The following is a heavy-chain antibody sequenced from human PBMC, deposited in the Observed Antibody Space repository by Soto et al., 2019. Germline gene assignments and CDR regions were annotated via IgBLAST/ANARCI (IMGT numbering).Heavy chain of an antibody. D-gene: IGHD3-10*01. CDR3: ARVLYYGSGSYSPYGMDV. V-gene: IGHV1-69*01. J-gene: IGHJ6*02. CDR2: VSPPFRTS. CDR1: GVSFNNNG. Sequence: QVQLVQSGAEVQKPGSSVKVSCKTSGVSFNNNGIGWVRQAPGHGLEWMGGVSPPFRTSNYARKFQGRISITADASTGTVNMELSSLTSEDTAQYYCARVLYYGSGSYSPYGMDVWGQGTTGTVSS.